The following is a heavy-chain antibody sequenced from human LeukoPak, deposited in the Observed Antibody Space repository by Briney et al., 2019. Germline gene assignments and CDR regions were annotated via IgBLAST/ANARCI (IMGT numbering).Heavy chain of an antibody. CDR2: INHSGST. J-gene: IGHJ3*02. D-gene: IGHD6-19*01. Sequence: SETLSLTCTVSGGSISSSSYYWGWIRQPPGKGLEWIGEINHSGSTNYNPSLKSRVTISVDTSKNQFSLKLSSVTAADTAVYYCAYSSGWWTYAFDIWGQGTMVTVSS. V-gene: IGHV4-39*07. CDR3: AYSSGWWTYAFDI. CDR1: GGSISSSSYY.